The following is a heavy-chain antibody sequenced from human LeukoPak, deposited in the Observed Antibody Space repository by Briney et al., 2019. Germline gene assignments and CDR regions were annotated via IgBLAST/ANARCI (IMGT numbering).Heavy chain of an antibody. CDR2: INPSGGST. Sequence: GASVKVSCKASGYTFTSYYMHWVRQAPGQGLEWMGIINPSGGSTSYAQKFQGRVTMTRDTSTSIVYMELSSLRSEDTAVYYCARDLGNDFWSGYNGWFDPWGQGTLVTVSS. D-gene: IGHD3-3*01. CDR3: ARDLGNDFWSGYNGWFDP. CDR1: GYTFTSYY. J-gene: IGHJ5*02. V-gene: IGHV1-46*01.